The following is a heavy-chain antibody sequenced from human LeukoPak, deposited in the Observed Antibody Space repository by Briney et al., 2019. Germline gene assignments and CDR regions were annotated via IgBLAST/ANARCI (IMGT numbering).Heavy chain of an antibody. Sequence: GGSLRLSCAASGFTFGAYAMHWVRQSPGKGLEWVALISYDGNNEWYADSVKGRFAVSRDNSKNTLYLQMNSLRVEDTAVYYCARGHPHGWELYLDYWGQGTLVTVSS. D-gene: IGHD1-26*01. V-gene: IGHV3-30*09. CDR3: ARGHPHGWELYLDY. CDR2: ISYDGNNE. J-gene: IGHJ4*02. CDR1: GFTFGAYA.